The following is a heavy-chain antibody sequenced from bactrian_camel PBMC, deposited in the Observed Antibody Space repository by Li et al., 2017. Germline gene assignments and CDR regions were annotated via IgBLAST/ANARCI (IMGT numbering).Heavy chain of an antibody. CDR1: GAVTYGLC. CDR3: ATDRTAISMT. CDR2: IDAEGSA. V-gene: IGHV3S55*01. Sequence: VQLVESGGDSVQAGGSLKLSCAASGAVTYGLCMGWFRQAPGKEREGVAAIDAEGSATYAESVKGRFTVSKDSAENTLYLQLNDLKTEDTGMYYCATDRTAISMTGARGPRSPSP. D-gene: IGHD3*01. J-gene: IGHJ4*01.